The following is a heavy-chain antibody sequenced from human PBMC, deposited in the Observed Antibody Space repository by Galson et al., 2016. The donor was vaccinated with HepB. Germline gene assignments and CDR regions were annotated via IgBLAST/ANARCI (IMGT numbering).Heavy chain of an antibody. Sequence: SVKVSCKASGYAFGSYGISWVRQAPGQGLEWTGGIMPIFGIANYAQKFQGRVTITADKSTSTAYMELRNLRSEDTAVYYCARGGPLIGLFLHYYYYDMDVWGQGTTATVSS. CDR1: GYAFGSYG. CDR3: ARGGPLIGLFLHYYYYDMDV. CDR2: IMPIFGIA. D-gene: IGHD3-22*01. J-gene: IGHJ6*02. V-gene: IGHV1-69*10.